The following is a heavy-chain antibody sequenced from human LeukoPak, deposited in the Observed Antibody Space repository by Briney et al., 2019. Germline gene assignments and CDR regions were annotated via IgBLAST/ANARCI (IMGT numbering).Heavy chain of an antibody. CDR3: ATPGDSSSWYSYYFDY. J-gene: IGHJ4*02. CDR2: IIPILGIA. CDR1: GGTFSSYA. Sequence: SVKVSCKASGGTFSSYAISWVRQAPGQGLEWMGRIIPILGIANYAQKFQGRVTITADKSTSTAYMELSSLRSEDTAVYYCATPGDSSSWYSYYFDYWGQGTLVTVSS. D-gene: IGHD6-13*01. V-gene: IGHV1-69*04.